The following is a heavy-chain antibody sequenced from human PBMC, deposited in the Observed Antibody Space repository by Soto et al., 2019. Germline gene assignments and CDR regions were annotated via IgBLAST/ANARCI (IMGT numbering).Heavy chain of an antibody. V-gene: IGHV3-30*18. CDR3: AKDLANDYTY. J-gene: IGHJ4*02. Sequence: GGSLRLSCAASGFTFSSYGMHWVRQAPGKGLEWVAVISYDGSNKYYADSVKGRFTISRDNSKNTLYLQMNSLRAEDTAMYYCAKDLANDYTYWGQGNLVTVSS. CDR2: ISYDGSNK. D-gene: IGHD4-4*01. CDR1: GFTFSSYG.